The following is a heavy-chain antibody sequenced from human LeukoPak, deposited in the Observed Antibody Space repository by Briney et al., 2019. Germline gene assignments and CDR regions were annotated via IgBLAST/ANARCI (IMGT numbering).Heavy chain of an antibody. CDR1: GFTFSSYG. V-gene: IGHV3-30*19. Sequence: PGGSLRLSCAASGFTFSSYGMHWVRQAPGKGLEWVAVISYDGSNKYYADSVKGRFTISRDNSKNTLYLQMNSLRAEDTAVYYCARGSTVAAVPDYWGQGTLVTVFS. D-gene: IGHD6-19*01. CDR2: ISYDGSNK. CDR3: ARGSTVAAVPDY. J-gene: IGHJ4*02.